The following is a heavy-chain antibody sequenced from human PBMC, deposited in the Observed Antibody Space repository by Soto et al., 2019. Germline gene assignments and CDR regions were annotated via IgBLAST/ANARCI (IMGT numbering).Heavy chain of an antibody. Sequence: QVQLVESGGGVVQPGRSLRLSCAASGFPFSRSTMHWVRQAPGKGLEWVALMSYDGSNQHYADSVKGRFTISRDNSKNTLYLLMNSLRAEDTAVYYCARITNWAHDYWGQGTLVTVSS. V-gene: IGHV3-30-3*01. CDR3: ARITNWAHDY. CDR2: MSYDGSNQ. CDR1: GFPFSRST. D-gene: IGHD7-27*01. J-gene: IGHJ4*02.